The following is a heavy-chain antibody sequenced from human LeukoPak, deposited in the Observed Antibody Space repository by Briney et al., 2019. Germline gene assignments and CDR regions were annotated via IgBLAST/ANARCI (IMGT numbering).Heavy chain of an antibody. CDR3: ARGEGGYSGSYYVSPFDY. V-gene: IGHV1-69*06. Sequence: SVKVSCKASGGTFSSYAISWVRQAPGQGLEWMGGIIPIFATANYAQKFQGRVTITADKSTSTAYMELSSLRSEDTAVYYCARGEGGYSGSYYVSPFDYWGQGTLVTVSS. CDR2: IIPIFATA. D-gene: IGHD1-26*01. CDR1: GGTFSSYA. J-gene: IGHJ4*02.